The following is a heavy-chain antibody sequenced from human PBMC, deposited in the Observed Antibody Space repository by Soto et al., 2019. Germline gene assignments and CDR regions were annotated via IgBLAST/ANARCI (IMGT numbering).Heavy chain of an antibody. J-gene: IGHJ4*02. CDR2: ISWSGGSI. CDR3: ATDKGRIAVASDY. Sequence: PGGSLRLSCAASGFTFDDYAMHWVRQAPGKGLEWVSAISWSGGSIDYADSVKGRFTISRDNAKNTLYLQMNSLRAEDTAVYYCATDKGRIAVASDYWGQGTLVTVSS. CDR1: GFTFDDYA. V-gene: IGHV3-9*01. D-gene: IGHD6-19*01.